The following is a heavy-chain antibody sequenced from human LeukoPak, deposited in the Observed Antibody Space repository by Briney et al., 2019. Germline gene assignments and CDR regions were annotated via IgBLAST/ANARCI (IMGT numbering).Heavy chain of an antibody. Sequence: ASVKVSCKASGYTFTSYGISWVRQAPGQGLEWMGWINAGNGNTKYSQEFQGRVTITRDTSASTAYMELSSLRSEDMAVYYCARGAAAGLNWFDPWGQGTLVTVSS. V-gene: IGHV1-3*03. CDR3: ARGAAAGLNWFDP. CDR2: INAGNGNT. CDR1: GYTFTSYG. J-gene: IGHJ5*02. D-gene: IGHD6-13*01.